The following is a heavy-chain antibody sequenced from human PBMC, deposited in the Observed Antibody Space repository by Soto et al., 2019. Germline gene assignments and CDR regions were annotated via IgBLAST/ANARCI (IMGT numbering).Heavy chain of an antibody. D-gene: IGHD3-16*01. CDR2: VHGGGST. Sequence: VLLVESGGGLIQPGGSLRLSCAASGFTVSNNHMTWVRQAAGKGLELVSFVHGGGSTSYADSVKGRFTISRDNSMNTLYLQMDSLRPEHTAIYYCAGRLTTAASLDYWGRGTLVTVSS. CDR3: AGRLTTAASLDY. V-gene: IGHV3-53*01. J-gene: IGHJ4*02. CDR1: GFTVSNNH.